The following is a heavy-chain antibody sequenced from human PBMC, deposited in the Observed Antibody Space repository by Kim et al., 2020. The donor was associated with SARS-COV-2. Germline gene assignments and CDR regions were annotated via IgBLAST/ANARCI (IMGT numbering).Heavy chain of an antibody. Sequence: GESLKISCKGSGYSFSNYWIGWVRQMPGKGLEWMGIIYPGGSDTRYSPSFQGQVTISADKSISTVYLQWSSLKASDTAMYYCARQSSVVPVTPYYFDYWGQGTLVTVSS. D-gene: IGHD2-15*01. J-gene: IGHJ4*02. CDR2: IYPGGSDT. CDR1: GYSFSNYW. CDR3: ARQSSVVPVTPYYFDY. V-gene: IGHV5-51*01.